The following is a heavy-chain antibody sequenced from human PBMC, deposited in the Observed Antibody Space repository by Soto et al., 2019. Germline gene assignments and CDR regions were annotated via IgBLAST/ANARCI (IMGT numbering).Heavy chain of an antibody. J-gene: IGHJ4*02. CDR1: GFTFINYA. CDR2: ISVSGANT. Sequence: DVQLLDSGGGLVQPGGSPRLSCAASGFTFINYAMSWVRQAPGKGLEWVSTISVSGANTYYADSVKGRFTISRDDSKNTLYLQMNSLGAEDTAVYYCAKDLGLGVIAGYPHDCWGQGTLVTVSS. V-gene: IGHV3-23*01. CDR3: AKDLGLGVIAGYPHDC. D-gene: IGHD3-9*01.